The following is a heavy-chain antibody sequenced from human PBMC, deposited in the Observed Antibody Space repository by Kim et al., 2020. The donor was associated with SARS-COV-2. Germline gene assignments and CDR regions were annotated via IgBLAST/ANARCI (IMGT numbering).Heavy chain of an antibody. Sequence: GGSLRLSCGASGFTFSDSAMHWVRRASGKGLEWLGRIRSKVNGYATAYSASVRGRVTISRDDSRNTEHLQMNSLKTEDTAVYYCTRVPGTMLASWDAFDIWGQGTMVAVS. CDR3: TRVPGTMLASWDAFDI. D-gene: IGHD1-1*01. CDR1: GFTFSDSA. J-gene: IGHJ3*02. V-gene: IGHV3-73*01. CDR2: IRSKVNGYAT.